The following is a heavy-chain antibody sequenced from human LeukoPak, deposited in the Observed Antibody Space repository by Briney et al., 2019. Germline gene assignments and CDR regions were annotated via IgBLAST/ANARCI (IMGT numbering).Heavy chain of an antibody. J-gene: IGHJ5*02. V-gene: IGHV4-4*02. D-gene: IGHD3-22*01. CDR1: GGSISSSNW. CDR2: IYHSGST. CDR3: ARDYDSRASS. Sequence: SETLSLTCAVSGGSISSSNWWSWVRQPPGEGLEWIGEIYHSGSTNYNPSLKSRVTISVDKSKNHFCVKLDSVTAADTAVYFCARDYDSRASSWGQGTLVTVSS.